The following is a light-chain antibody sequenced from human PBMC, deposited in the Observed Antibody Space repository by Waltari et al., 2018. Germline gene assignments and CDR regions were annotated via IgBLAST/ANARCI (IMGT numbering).Light chain of an antibody. V-gene: IGKV3-15*01. CDR1: QSVSSN. J-gene: IGKJ2*01. CDR2: GAS. CDR3: QQYDSWLLYT. Sequence: EIVMTQSPATLSVSPGERVTLSCRASQSVSSNLAWYQQKRDQAPRLLIYGASTRVTGIPARFSGSGSGTEFTLTISSLQSEDFAVYFCQQYDSWLLYTFGQGTNLEIK.